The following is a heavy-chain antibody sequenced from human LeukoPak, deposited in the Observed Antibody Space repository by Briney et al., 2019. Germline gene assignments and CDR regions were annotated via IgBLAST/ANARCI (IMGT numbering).Heavy chain of an antibody. CDR1: GFTFGSYA. Sequence: PWGSLRLSCAASGFTFGSYAMSWVRQAPGKGLEWVSSLSGSGGRAHYADSVKGRFTISRDNSKNTLYLQMNSLRAEDTAVYYCAKSDSSGWYGYYFDYWGQGTLVTVSS. CDR2: LSGSGGRA. V-gene: IGHV3-23*01. CDR3: AKSDSSGWYGYYFDY. D-gene: IGHD6-19*01. J-gene: IGHJ4*02.